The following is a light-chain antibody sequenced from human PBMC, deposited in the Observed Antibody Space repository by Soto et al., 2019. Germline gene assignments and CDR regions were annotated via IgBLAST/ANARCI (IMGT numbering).Light chain of an antibody. CDR1: QSVSRY. CDR2: DAS. V-gene: IGKV3-11*01. Sequence: EIVLTQSPATLSLSPGERATLSCMASQSVSRYLAWYQQKPGQAPRLLIFDASDRATGIPARFSGGGSGTDFTLTISSLEPEDFAVYYSQQRSTWPSFTFGGGTKVEIK. CDR3: QQRSTWPSFT. J-gene: IGKJ4*01.